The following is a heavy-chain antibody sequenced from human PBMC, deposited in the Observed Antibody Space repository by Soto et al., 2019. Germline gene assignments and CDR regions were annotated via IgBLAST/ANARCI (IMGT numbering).Heavy chain of an antibody. Sequence: GGSLRLSCAASGFIFGAHAMSWARQAPGKGLEWVSAINWIGGSTNYADSMKGRFTISRDNAKNSLYLQMSSLRAEDTALYYCARHGGTPDLYFDYWGQGTPVTVS. D-gene: IGHD3-16*01. V-gene: IGHV3-20*04. J-gene: IGHJ4*02. CDR3: ARHGGTPDLYFDY. CDR1: GFIFGAHA. CDR2: INWIGGST.